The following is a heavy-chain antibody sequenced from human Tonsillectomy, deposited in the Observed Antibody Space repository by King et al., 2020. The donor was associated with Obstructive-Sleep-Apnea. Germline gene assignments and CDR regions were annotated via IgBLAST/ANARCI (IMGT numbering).Heavy chain of an antibody. J-gene: IGHJ4*02. Sequence: QLQESGPGLVKPSGTLSLTCAVSGGSISSSNWWSWVRPPPGKGLEWIWGIYHSGSTNYNPSPKSRVTISVDKSKNQFSLKFSSVTAADTAVYYCARDQGGSGGFDYWGQGTLVTVSS. CDR3: ARDQGGSGGFDY. D-gene: IGHD2-15*01. V-gene: IGHV4-4*02. CDR1: GGSISSSNW. CDR2: IYHSGST.